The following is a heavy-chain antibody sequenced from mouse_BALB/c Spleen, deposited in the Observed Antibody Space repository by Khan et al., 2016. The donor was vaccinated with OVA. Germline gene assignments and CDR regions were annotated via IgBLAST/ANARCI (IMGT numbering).Heavy chain of an antibody. CDR1: GYTFTTYW. J-gene: IGHJ2*01. Sequence: QVQLKESGAELAKPGASVKMSCKASGYTFTTYWMHWVKQRPGQGLEWIGYINTTSGYTDYNEKIKDRATLSADKSSSTAYMQLSSLTYEDSACYYCTRDRIDYWGKGTTLTGSS. CDR3: TRDRIDY. V-gene: IGHV1-7*01. CDR2: INTTSGYT.